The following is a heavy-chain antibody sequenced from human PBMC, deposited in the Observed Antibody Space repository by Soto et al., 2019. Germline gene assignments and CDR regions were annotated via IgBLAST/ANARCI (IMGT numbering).Heavy chain of an antibody. V-gene: IGHV4-39*01. J-gene: IGHJ4*02. CDR3: ARGFGELPFDY. CDR2: IYYSGST. D-gene: IGHD3-10*01. CDR1: GGSISSSSYY. Sequence: ETLSLTCTVSGGSISSSSYYWGWIRQPPGKGLEWIGSIYYSGSTYYNPSLKSRVTISVDTSKNQFSLKLSSVTAADTAVYYCARGFGELPFDYWGQGTLVTVSS.